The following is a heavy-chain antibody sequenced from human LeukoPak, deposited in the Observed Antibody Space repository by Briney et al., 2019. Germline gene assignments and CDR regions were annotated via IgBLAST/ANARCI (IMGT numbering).Heavy chain of an antibody. D-gene: IGHD6-13*01. V-gene: IGHV4-30-2*01. J-gene: IGHJ4*02. Sequence: SQTLSLTCAVYGGSISSGGYSWSWIRQPPGKGLEWIGYIYHSGSTYYKPSLKSRVTISVDRSKNQFSLKLSSVTAADTAVYYCASYSSSSRVFDYWGQGTLVTVSS. CDR1: GGSISSGGYS. CDR3: ASYSSSSRVFDY. CDR2: IYHSGST.